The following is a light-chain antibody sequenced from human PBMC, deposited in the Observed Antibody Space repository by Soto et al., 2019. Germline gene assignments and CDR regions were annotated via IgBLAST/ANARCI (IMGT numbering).Light chain of an antibody. CDR1: SNDVGGYNY. Sequence: QSALTQPASVSGAPGQSITISCTGTSNDVGGYNYVSWYQQHPGKAPKLMIYEVSNRPSGVSNRFSGSKSGNTASLTISGLQAEDEADYYCSSYISSITYVFGTGTKLTVL. J-gene: IGLJ1*01. V-gene: IGLV2-14*01. CDR2: EVS. CDR3: SSYISSITYV.